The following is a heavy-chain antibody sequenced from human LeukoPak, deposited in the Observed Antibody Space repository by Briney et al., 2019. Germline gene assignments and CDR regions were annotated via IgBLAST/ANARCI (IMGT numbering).Heavy chain of an antibody. V-gene: IGHV3-53*01. CDR3: TLPLRDVFDI. CDR1: GFTVSDNY. CDR2: IYSAGST. Sequence: GGSLRLSCAASGFTVSDNYMSWVRQAPGRGLEWVSNIYSAGSTNYADSVKGRFTISRDNSKNTLYLQMSSLRAEDTAVYYCTLPLRDVFDIWGQGTMVTVSS. J-gene: IGHJ3*02.